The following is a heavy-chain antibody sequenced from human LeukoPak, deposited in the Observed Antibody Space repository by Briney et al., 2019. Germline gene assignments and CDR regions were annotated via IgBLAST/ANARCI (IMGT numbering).Heavy chain of an antibody. CDR3: ARDYGNNWFDP. D-gene: IGHD4-17*01. V-gene: IGHV4-59*01. Sequence: PSETLSLTCTVSGGSISSYYWSWIRQPPGKGLEWIGYIYYSGSTNYNPSLKSRVTISVDTSKNQFSLKLSSVTAADTAVYYCARDYGNNWFDPWGQGTLVTVSA. CDR2: IYYSGST. CDR1: GGSISSYY. J-gene: IGHJ5*02.